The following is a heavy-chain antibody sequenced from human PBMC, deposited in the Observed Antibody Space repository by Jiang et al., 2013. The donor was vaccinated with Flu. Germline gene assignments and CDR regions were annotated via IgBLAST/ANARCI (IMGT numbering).Heavy chain of an antibody. Sequence: GPGLVKPSETLSLTCAVSGYSISSGYYWGWIRQPPGKGLEWIGSIYHSGSTYYNPSLKSRVTISVDTSKNQFSLKLSSVTAADTAVYYCARDLRGYSYALFDYWGQGTLVTVSS. J-gene: IGHJ4*02. D-gene: IGHD5-18*01. CDR3: ARDLRGYSYALFDY. V-gene: IGHV4-38-2*02. CDR2: IYHSGST. CDR1: GYSISSGYY.